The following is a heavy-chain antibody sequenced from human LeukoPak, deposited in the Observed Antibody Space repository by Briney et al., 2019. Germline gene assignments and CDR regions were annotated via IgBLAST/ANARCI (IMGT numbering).Heavy chain of an antibody. CDR1: GFTFSSYA. J-gene: IGHJ4*02. CDR3: AKDIQRVQLWTLFDY. D-gene: IGHD5-18*01. V-gene: IGHV3-23*01. CDR2: ISGSGGST. Sequence: GGSLRLSCAASGFTFSSYAMSWVRQAPGKGLEWVSDISGSGGSTYYADSVKGRFTTSRDNSKNTLYLQMNSLRAEDTAVYYCAKDIQRVQLWTLFDYWGQGTLVTVSS.